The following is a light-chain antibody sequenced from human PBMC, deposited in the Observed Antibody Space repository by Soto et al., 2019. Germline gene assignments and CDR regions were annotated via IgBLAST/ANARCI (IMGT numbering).Light chain of an antibody. CDR1: QSVRSN. Sequence: EIVLTQSPATLSLSPGERATLSCRASQSVRSNLAWYQQKPGQAPRLVIYAASTRATGIPDRFSGSVSGTEFTLTISSLQSEDFAVYYCQQYNEWPPFTFGQGGRLEI. CDR2: AAS. J-gene: IGKJ5*01. CDR3: QQYNEWPPFT. V-gene: IGKV3-15*01.